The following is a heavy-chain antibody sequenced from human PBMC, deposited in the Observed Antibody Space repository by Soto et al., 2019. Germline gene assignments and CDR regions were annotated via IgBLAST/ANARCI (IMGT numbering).Heavy chain of an antibody. CDR3: ARETAEYTHDY. CDR1: GYTFTSYA. D-gene: IGHD6-6*01. V-gene: IGHV1-2*04. J-gene: IGHJ4*02. CDR2: INPNSGGT. Sequence: ASVKVSCKASGYTFTSYAMHWVRQAPGQGLEWMGWINPNSGGTNYAQKFQGWVTMTRDTSISTAYMELSRLRSDDTAVYYCARETAEYTHDYWGQGTLVTVSS.